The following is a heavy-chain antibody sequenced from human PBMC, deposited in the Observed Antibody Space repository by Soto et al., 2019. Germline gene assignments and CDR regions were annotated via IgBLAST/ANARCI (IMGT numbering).Heavy chain of an antibody. Sequence: ASVKVSCKASGYTFTSYAMHWVRQAPGQRLEWMGWINAGNGNTKYSQKFQGRVTITRDTSASTAYMELSSLRSEDTAVYYCARSSQYYXILTGYYTFGAFDIWGQGTMVTVSS. V-gene: IGHV1-3*01. D-gene: IGHD3-9*01. CDR3: ARSSQYYXILTGYYTFGAFDI. J-gene: IGHJ3*02. CDR2: INAGNGNT. CDR1: GYTFTSYA.